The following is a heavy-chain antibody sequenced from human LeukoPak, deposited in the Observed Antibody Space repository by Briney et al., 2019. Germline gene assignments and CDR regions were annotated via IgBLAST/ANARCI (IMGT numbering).Heavy chain of an antibody. V-gene: IGHV3-9*01. Sequence: PGRSLRLSCAASGFTFDDYVMHWVRQAPGKGLEWVSGINWNSGSIYYADSVKGRFTISRDNAMNSLYLQMNTVRPEDTAVYYCAKGTQRGNSGWGYFFDQWGQGTLVTVSS. CDR2: INWNSGSI. J-gene: IGHJ4*02. CDR1: GFTFDDYV. CDR3: AKGTQRGNSGWGYFFDQ. D-gene: IGHD6-19*01.